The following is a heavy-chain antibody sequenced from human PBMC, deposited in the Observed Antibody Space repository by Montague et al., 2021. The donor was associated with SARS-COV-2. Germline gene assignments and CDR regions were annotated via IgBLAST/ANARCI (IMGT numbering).Heavy chain of an antibody. Sequence: SETLSLTCGVYGGSFGDDHWSWIRQHPGKGLEGIGDTKQSGSTNXNPSLKSRVTISVDTSKNQFSLKLTSVTAADTAVYFCARGHLSVSMIVVVFSSASYYFDYWGQGAKVTVSS. V-gene: IGHV4-34*01. D-gene: IGHD3-22*01. CDR2: TKQSGST. CDR1: GGSFGDDH. J-gene: IGHJ4*02. CDR3: ARGHLSVSMIVVVFSSASYYFDY.